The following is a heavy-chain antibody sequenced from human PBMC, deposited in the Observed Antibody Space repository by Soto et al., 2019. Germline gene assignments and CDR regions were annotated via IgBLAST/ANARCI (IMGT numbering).Heavy chain of an antibody. CDR2: INHSGST. CDR1: GGSFSGYY. J-gene: IGHJ6*03. D-gene: IGHD2-2*01. Sequence: PSETLSLTCAVYGGSFSGYYWSWIRQPPGKGLEWIGEINHSGSTNCNPSLKSRVTISVDTSKNQFSLKLSSVTAADTAVYYCARVVVPAAMLRPYYYYYMDVWGKGTTVTVSS. CDR3: ARVVVPAAMLRPYYYYYMDV. V-gene: IGHV4-34*01.